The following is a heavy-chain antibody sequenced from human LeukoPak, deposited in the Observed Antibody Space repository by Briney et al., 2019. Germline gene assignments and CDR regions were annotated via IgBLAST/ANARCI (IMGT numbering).Heavy chain of an antibody. CDR1: GFTFSSYG. J-gene: IGHJ4*02. D-gene: IGHD3-9*01. CDR3: ARGDLGPTIFVRLVPTGRFDY. CDR2: IRYDGSNK. Sequence: PGGSLRLSCAASGFTFSSYGMHWVRQAPGKGLEWVAFIRYDGSNKYYADSVKGRFTISRDNSKNTLYPQMNSLRAEDTAVYYCARGDLGPTIFVRLVPTGRFDYWGQGTLVTVSS. V-gene: IGHV3-30*02.